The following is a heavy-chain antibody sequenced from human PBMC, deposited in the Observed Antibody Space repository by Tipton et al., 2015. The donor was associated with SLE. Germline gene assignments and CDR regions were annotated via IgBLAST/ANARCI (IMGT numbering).Heavy chain of an antibody. V-gene: IGHV4-39*07. D-gene: IGHD3-16*01. CDR1: GGSISSSSYY. J-gene: IGHJ2*01. Sequence: GLVKPSEALSLSCNVSGGSISSSSYYWGWIRQPPGKGLEWIGTIYYSGSTYYNPSLKSRVTVLVDTSKNQFSLKLRSLTAADTAVYYCARVLRGGLNLWGRGTLVTVSS. CDR3: ARVLRGGLNL. CDR2: IYYSGST.